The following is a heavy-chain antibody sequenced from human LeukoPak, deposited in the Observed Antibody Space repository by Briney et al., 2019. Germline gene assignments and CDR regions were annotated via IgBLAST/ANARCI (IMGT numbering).Heavy chain of an antibody. V-gene: IGHV3-48*03. Sequence: GGSLRLSCAASGFTFSSYEMNWVRQAPGKGLEWVSYISSSGSTIYYADSVKGRFTISRDNAKNSLYLQMNSLRAEDTAVYYCARDADSDYGDYEGAYNAFDIWGQGTMVTVSS. D-gene: IGHD4-17*01. CDR2: ISSSGSTI. J-gene: IGHJ3*02. CDR3: ARDADSDYGDYEGAYNAFDI. CDR1: GFTFSSYE.